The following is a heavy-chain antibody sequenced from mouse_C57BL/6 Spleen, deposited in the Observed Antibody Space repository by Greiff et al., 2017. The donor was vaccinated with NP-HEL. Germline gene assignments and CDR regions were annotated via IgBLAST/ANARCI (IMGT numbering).Heavy chain of an antibody. CDR1: GYTFTSYW. CDR2: IDPSDSYT. J-gene: IGHJ2*01. D-gene: IGHD2-1*01. CDR3: AGNYKGNYFDY. Sequence: QVQLKQPGAELVKPGASVKLSCKASGYTFTSYWMQWVKQRPGQGLEWIGEIDPSDSYTNYNQKFKGKATLTVDTSSSTAYMQLSSLTSEDSAVYYCAGNYKGNYFDYWGQGTTLTVSS. V-gene: IGHV1-50*01.